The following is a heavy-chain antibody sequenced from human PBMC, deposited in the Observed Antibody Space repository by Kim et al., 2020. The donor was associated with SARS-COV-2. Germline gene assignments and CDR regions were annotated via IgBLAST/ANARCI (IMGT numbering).Heavy chain of an antibody. CDR1: GFTFSSCA. Sequence: GGSLRLSCAASGFTFSSCARHWVRQAPGKGLEWVAVLSYDGSNKYYADSVKGRFTISRDNYKNTLYLQMNSLGAEDTAVYYCASGRRGGYYYGMDVWGQGTTVTVSS. J-gene: IGHJ6*02. CDR2: LSYDGSNK. V-gene: IGHV3-30-3*01. D-gene: IGHD2-15*01. CDR3: ASGRRGGYYYGMDV.